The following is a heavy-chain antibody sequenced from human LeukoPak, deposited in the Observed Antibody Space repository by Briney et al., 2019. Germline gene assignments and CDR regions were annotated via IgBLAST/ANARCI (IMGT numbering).Heavy chain of an antibody. CDR2: ISPDGSSA. CDR3: ARDPSGWHSMDY. Sequence: GGSLRLSCAASEFSFSSYWMHWVRRAPGKGLVWVSRISPDGSSASYADSVRGRFTISRDNAKNTLYLQMNSLRAEETAVYYCARDPSGWHSMDYWGQGILVTVSS. V-gene: IGHV3-74*01. J-gene: IGHJ4*02. D-gene: IGHD6-19*01. CDR1: EFSFSSYW.